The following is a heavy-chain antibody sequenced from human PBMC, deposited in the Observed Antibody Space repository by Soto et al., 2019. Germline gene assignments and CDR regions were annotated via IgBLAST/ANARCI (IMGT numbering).Heavy chain of an antibody. Sequence: SETLSLTCTVSGGSISSGGYYWSWIRQHPGKGLEWIGYIYYSGSTYYNPSLRSRVTISVDTSKNQFSLKLSSVTAADTAVYYCARGTAAGTHDYWGQGTLVTVSS. J-gene: IGHJ4*02. D-gene: IGHD6-13*01. CDR2: IYYSGST. CDR3: ARGTAAGTHDY. CDR1: GGSISSGGYY. V-gene: IGHV4-31*03.